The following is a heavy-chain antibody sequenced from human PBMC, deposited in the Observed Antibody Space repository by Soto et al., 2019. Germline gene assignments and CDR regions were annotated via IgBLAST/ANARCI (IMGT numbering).Heavy chain of an antibody. Sequence: ASVRVSCKXSGYSFTSYGISWVRQAPGQGLEWMGWISPNTGSTNYAQKLQGRVTMTTDTSTSTAYMELRSLRSEDTAVYYCATVVLLFYYFGMDVWGQGTTVTVSS. CDR1: GYSFTSYG. CDR3: ATVVLLFYYFGMDV. J-gene: IGHJ6*02. CDR2: ISPNTGST. V-gene: IGHV1-18*04. D-gene: IGHD3-10*01.